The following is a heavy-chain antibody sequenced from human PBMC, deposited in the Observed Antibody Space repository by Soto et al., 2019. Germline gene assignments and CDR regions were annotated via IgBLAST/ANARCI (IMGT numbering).Heavy chain of an antibody. CDR1: GGTFSTSA. CDR2: IMPVFPTP. J-gene: IGHJ6*02. CDR3: ARDKGRLQLGGNYYYILDV. D-gene: IGHD4-4*01. V-gene: IGHV1-69*12. Sequence: QVQLVQSGAEVKKPGSSVKVSCKASGGTFSTSAISWVRQAPGQGLEWVGGIMPVFPTPDYAQNFQGRVTITADESTTPAYLELTSLRADDTAVYYCARDKGRLQLGGNYYYILDVWGQGTAITVSS.